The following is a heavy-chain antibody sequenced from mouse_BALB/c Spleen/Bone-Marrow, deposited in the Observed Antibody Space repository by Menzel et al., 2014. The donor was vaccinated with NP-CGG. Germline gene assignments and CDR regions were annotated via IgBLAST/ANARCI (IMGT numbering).Heavy chain of an antibody. CDR2: IWAGGST. CDR1: GFSLTSYG. V-gene: IGHV2-9*02. Sequence: VNLVESGPGLVAPSQSLSISCTVSGFSLTSYGVHWVRQPPGQGLEWLGVIWAGGSTNYNSALMSRLSINKDNSKSQVFLKMNSLQTDGTAMYYRAREGRGYYGSSGAAMDYWGQGTTVTVSS. J-gene: IGHJ4*01. D-gene: IGHD1-1*01. CDR3: AREGRGYYGSSGAAMDY.